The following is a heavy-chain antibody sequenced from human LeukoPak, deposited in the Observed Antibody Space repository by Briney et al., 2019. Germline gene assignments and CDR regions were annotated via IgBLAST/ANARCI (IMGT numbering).Heavy chain of an antibody. V-gene: IGHV2-5*01. CDR3: AHTFYYDSGGYYLPDC. D-gene: IGHD3-22*01. CDR1: GFSLSSSAVG. J-gene: IGHJ4*02. CDR2: IYWNDDK. Sequence: SGPTLVNPTQTLTLTCTFSGFSLSSSAVGVGWIRQPPGKAPEWLALIYWNDDKRYSPSLKSRLTITKDTSKNQVVLTMTNMDPVDTATYYCAHTFYYDSGGYYLPDCWGQGTLVTVSS.